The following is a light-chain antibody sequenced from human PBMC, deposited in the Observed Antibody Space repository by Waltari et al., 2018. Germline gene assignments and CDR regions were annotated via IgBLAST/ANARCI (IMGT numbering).Light chain of an antibody. J-gene: IGKJ5*01. CDR1: HSVSSY. V-gene: IGKV3-11*01. CDR3: QQRSNWRPYT. CDR2: AAS. Sequence: ELVLTQSPATLSLSPGDIATLPCRAVHSVSSYLAWYQPKPGLAPRLLIYAASNRATGIPARFSGSGSGTDFTLTISSLEPEDFAVYYCQQRSNWRPYTFGQGTRLEIK.